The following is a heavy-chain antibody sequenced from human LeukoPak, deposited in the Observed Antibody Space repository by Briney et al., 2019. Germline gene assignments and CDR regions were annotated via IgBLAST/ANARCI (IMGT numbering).Heavy chain of an antibody. Sequence: SETLSLTCTVSGGSISSYYWSWIRQPPGKGLEWIGYIYDTGSANYNPSLKSRVTISVDASKNQFSLKLSSVTAADTAVYYCARDHLANLASRLFDPWGQGTLVTVSS. CDR3: ARDHLANLASRLFDP. CDR2: IYDTGSA. V-gene: IGHV4-59*01. J-gene: IGHJ5*02. D-gene: IGHD3-3*01. CDR1: GGSISSYY.